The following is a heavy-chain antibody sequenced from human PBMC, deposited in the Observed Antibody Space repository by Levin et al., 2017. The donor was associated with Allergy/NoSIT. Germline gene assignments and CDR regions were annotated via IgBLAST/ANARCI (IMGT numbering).Heavy chain of an antibody. V-gene: IGHV1-69*06. CDR2: IIPIFGTA. CDR1: GGTFSSYA. Sequence: ASVKVSCKASGGTFSSYAISWVRQAPGQGLEWMGGIIPIFGTANYAQKFQGRVTITADKSTSTAYMELSSLRSEDTAVYYCARSSSVVVVAATPYYFDYWGQGTLVTVSS. CDR3: ARSSSVVVVAATPYYFDY. J-gene: IGHJ4*02. D-gene: IGHD2-15*01.